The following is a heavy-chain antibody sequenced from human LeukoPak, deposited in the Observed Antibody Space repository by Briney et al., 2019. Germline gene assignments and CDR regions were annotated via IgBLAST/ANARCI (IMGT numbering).Heavy chain of an antibody. J-gene: IGHJ4*02. CDR1: GGSVSSGAYY. CDR3: AKVSVVVLGDYCFDY. Sequence: ETLSLTCTVSGGSVSSGAYYWSWVRQAPGKGLEWVSAISGSGGSTYYADSVKGRFTISRDNSKNTLYLQMNSLRAEDTAVYYCAKVSVVVLGDYCFDYWGQGTLVTVSS. CDR2: ISGSGGST. D-gene: IGHD2-15*01. V-gene: IGHV3-23*01.